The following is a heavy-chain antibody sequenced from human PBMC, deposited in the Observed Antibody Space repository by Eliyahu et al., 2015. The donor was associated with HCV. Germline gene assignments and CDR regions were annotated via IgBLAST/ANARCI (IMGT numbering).Heavy chain of an antibody. V-gene: IGHV3-15*01. J-gene: IGHJ3*02. D-gene: IGHD3-10*01. Sequence: GGTTDYAAPVKGRFTISRDDSKNTLYLQMNSLKTEDTAVYYCTTRRPQRRLWFRELSAFDIWGQGTMVTVSS. CDR3: TTRRPQRRLWFRELSAFDI. CDR2: GGTT.